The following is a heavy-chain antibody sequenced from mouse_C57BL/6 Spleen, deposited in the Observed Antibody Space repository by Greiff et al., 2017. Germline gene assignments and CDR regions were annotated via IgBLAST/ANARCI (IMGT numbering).Heavy chain of an antibody. V-gene: IGHV1-69*01. Sequence: VQLQQPGAELVMPGASVKLSCKASGYTFTSYWMHWVKQRPGQGLEWIGEIDPSDSYTNYNQKFKGKSTLTVDKSSSTAYMQLSSLTSEDSAVYYCLITTVVATNWYFDVWGTGTTVTVSA. CDR2: IDPSDSYT. CDR1: GYTFTSYW. D-gene: IGHD1-1*01. CDR3: LITTVVATNWYFDV. J-gene: IGHJ1*03.